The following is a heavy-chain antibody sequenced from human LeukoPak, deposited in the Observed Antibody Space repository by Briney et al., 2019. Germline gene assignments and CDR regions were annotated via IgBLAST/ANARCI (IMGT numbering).Heavy chain of an antibody. D-gene: IGHD3-16*01. CDR1: GGSISSGDYY. CDR3: ARGDRYVYGMDV. J-gene: IGHJ6*04. V-gene: IGHV4-30-4*01. CDR2: IYYSGST. Sequence: SQTLSLICTVSGGSISSGDYYWSWIRQPPGKGLEWIGYIYYSGSTYYNPSLKSRVTISVDTSKNQFSLKLSSVTAADTAVYYCARGDRYVYGMDVWGKGTTVTVSS.